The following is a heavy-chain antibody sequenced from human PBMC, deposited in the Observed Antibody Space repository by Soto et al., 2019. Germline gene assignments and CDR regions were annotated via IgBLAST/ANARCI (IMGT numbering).Heavy chain of an antibody. CDR3: ARRVGAAGTLFDY. CDR2: IYYSGST. D-gene: IGHD6-13*01. CDR1: GGSISSYY. Sequence: SLTCTVSGGSISSYYWSWIRQPPGKGLEWIGYIYYSGSTNYNPSLKSRVTISVDTSKNQFSLKLSSVTAADTAVYYCARRVGAAGTLFDYWGQGTLVTVSS. V-gene: IGHV4-59*01. J-gene: IGHJ4*02.